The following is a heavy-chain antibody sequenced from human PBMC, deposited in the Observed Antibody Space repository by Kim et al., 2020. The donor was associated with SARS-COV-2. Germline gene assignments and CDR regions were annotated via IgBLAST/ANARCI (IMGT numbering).Heavy chain of an antibody. CDR2: GST. CDR3: AREKQGWFDP. J-gene: IGHJ5*02. Sequence: GSTYYNPSLKSRVTISVDTSKNQFSLKLSSVTAADTAVYYCAREKQGWFDPWGQGTLVTVSS. V-gene: IGHV4-31*02.